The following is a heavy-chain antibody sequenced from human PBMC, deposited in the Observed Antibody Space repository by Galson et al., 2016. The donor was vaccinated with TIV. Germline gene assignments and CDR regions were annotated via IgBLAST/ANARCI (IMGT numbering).Heavy chain of an antibody. CDR3: ARDQRHYEYSTYRGGWGSDFYYMDV. J-gene: IGHJ6*03. V-gene: IGHV3-7*03. D-gene: IGHD3-16*01. Sequence: SLRLSCAVSGFTFSRYWMSWVRQAPGEGLGWVANIEQDGSDDYYVDAVSGRFTISRDNAKNSLYLQMNSLRIEDTAVYYCARDQRHYEYSTYRGGWGSDFYYMDVWGKGTTVTVS. CDR1: GFTFSRYW. CDR2: IEQDGSDD.